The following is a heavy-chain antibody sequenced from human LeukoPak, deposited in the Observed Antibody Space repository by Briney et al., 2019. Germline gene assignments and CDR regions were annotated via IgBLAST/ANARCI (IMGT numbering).Heavy chain of an antibody. CDR3: ARMTQYMGAFDI. J-gene: IGHJ3*02. CDR2: INHSGST. CDR1: GGSFSGYY. V-gene: IGHV4-34*01. Sequence: PSETLSLTCAVYGGSFSGYYWSWIRQPPGKGLEWIGEINHSGSTNYNPSLKSRVTISVDTSKNQFSLMLSSVPAADTAVYYCARMTQYMGAFDIWGQGTMVTVSS. D-gene: IGHD1-1*01.